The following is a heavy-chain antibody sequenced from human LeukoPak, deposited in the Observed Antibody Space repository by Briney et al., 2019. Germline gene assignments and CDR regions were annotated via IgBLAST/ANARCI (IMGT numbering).Heavy chain of an antibody. CDR2: IKQDGSEK. J-gene: IGHJ6*03. CDR3: AREWGKDFWSGLLGYYYYMDV. CDR1: GFTFSSYW. Sequence: GGSLRLSCAASGFTFSSYWMSWVRQAPGKGLEWVANIKQDGSEKYYVDSVKGRFTISRDNAKNSLYLQMNSLRAEDTAVYYCAREWGKDFWSGLLGYYYYMDVWGKGTTVTVSS. D-gene: IGHD3-3*01. V-gene: IGHV3-7*01.